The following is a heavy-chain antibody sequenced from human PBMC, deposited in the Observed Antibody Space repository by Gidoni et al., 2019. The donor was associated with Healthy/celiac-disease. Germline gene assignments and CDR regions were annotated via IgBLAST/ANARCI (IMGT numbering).Heavy chain of an antibody. CDR3: ARELSGSYDGAVDI. V-gene: IGHV3-30-3*01. D-gene: IGHD1-26*01. J-gene: IGHJ3*02. CDR1: GFTFSSYA. Sequence: QVQLVESGGGVVQPGRSLRRSCAASGFTFSSYAMHWVRQAPGKGLEWVAVISYDGSNKYYADSVKGRFTISRDNSKNTLYLQMNSLRAEDTAVYYCARELSGSYDGAVDIWGQGTMVTVSS. CDR2: ISYDGSNK.